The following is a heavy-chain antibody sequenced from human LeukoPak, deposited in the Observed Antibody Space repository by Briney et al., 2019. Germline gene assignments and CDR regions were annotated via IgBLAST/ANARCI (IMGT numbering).Heavy chain of an antibody. Sequence: ASVKVSCKASGYTFTSYAMHWVRQAPGQRLEWMGWINAGNGNTKYSQKFQGRVTITRDTSASTAYMELSSLRSEDTAVYYCARGIRFLERSLSTMGYWGQGTLVTVSS. CDR2: INAGNGNT. CDR1: GYTFTSYA. CDR3: ARGIRFLERSLSTMGY. V-gene: IGHV1-3*01. J-gene: IGHJ4*02. D-gene: IGHD3-3*01.